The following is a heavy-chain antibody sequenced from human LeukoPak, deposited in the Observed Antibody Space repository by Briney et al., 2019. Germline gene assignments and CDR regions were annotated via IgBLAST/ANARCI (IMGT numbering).Heavy chain of an antibody. D-gene: IGHD4-17*01. CDR2: ISSSSSYI. CDR3: ARESDDYGDTHLDY. Sequence: PGGSLRLSCAASGFTFSSYSMNWFRQAPGKGLEWVSSISSSSSYIYYADSMKGRFTISRDNAKNSLYLQMNSMRAEDTAVYYCARESDDYGDTHLDYWGQGTLVTVSS. CDR1: GFTFSSYS. V-gene: IGHV3-21*01. J-gene: IGHJ4*02.